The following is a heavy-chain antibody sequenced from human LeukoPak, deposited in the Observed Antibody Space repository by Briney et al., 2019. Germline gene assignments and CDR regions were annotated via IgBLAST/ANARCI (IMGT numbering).Heavy chain of an antibody. D-gene: IGHD3-10*01. CDR3: AKDYYGSGTYYFDY. J-gene: IGHJ4*02. CDR2: ISASGSNT. CDR1: GLTFDTYG. Sequence: AGGSLRLSCTVSGLTFDTYGMSWVRQAPGKGLEWVSAISASGSNTHYADSVKGRVITSRDNSKNTLYLQMNSLRAEDTAVYYCAKDYYGSGTYYFDYWGQGTLVTVSS. V-gene: IGHV3-23*01.